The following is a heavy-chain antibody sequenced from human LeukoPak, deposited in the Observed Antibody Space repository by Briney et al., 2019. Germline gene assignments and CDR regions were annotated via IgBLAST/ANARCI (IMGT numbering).Heavy chain of an antibody. D-gene: IGHD2-2*01. CDR1: GFTFSSYG. CDR3: AKTPDIVVVPARYFQH. J-gene: IGHJ1*01. V-gene: IGHV3-30*18. Sequence: GGSLRLSCAASGFTFSSYGMHWVRQAPGKGLEWVAVISYDGSNKYYADSVKGRFTISRDNSKNTLYLQMNSLRAEDTAVYYCAKTPDIVVVPARYFQHWGQGTLVTVSS. CDR2: ISYDGSNK.